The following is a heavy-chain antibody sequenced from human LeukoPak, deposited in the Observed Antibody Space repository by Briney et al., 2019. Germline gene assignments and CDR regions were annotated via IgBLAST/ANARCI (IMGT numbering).Heavy chain of an antibody. CDR3: ARSMYCGGDCYYYFDY. D-gene: IGHD2-21*02. CDR2: INSDGTII. V-gene: IGHV3-74*01. Sequence: GGSLRLSCGASGFTFSSYWIHWVRQAPGKGLVWVSRINSDGTIIGYADSVKGRFTISRDNAKNTLYLQMNSLRADDTAVYYCARSMYCGGDCYYYFDYWGQGTLVTVAS. J-gene: IGHJ4*02. CDR1: GFTFSSYW.